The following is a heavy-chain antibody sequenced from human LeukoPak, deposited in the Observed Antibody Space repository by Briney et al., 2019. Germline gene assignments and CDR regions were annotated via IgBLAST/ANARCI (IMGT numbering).Heavy chain of an antibody. CDR2: INPSGGST. D-gene: IGHD3-3*01. Sequence: ASVKVSCKASGYTFTSYYIHWVRQAPGQGLEWMGIINPSGGSTSYAQKFQGRVTMTRDTSTSTVYMELSSLRSEDTAVYYCARDPKLRFLEWSYFDYWGQGTLVTVSS. CDR1: GYTFTSYY. V-gene: IGHV1-46*01. CDR3: ARDPKLRFLEWSYFDY. J-gene: IGHJ4*02.